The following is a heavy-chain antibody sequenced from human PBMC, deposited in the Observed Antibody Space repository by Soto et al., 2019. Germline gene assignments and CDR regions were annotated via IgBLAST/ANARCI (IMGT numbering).Heavy chain of an antibody. CDR3: AHISYYGSGFDY. D-gene: IGHD3-10*01. J-gene: IGHJ4*02. Sequence: QITLKESGPTLVKPTQTLTLTCTFSGFSLSTSGVGVGWIRQPPGKALEWLALIYWDDDKRYSPSLKSRLTIXKXSSKNQVVLTMTHMDPVDTATYYCAHISYYGSGFDYWGQGTLVTVSS. CDR1: GFSLSTSGVG. V-gene: IGHV2-5*02. CDR2: IYWDDDK.